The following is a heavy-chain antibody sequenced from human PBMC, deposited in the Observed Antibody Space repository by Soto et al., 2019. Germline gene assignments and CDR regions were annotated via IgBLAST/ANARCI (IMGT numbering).Heavy chain of an antibody. D-gene: IGHD1-1*01. CDR2: ISSSSSTI. Sequence: GGSLRLSCAASVFTFSSYSMNWVRQAPGKGLEWVSYISSSSSTIYYADSVKGRFTISRDNAKNSLYLQMNSLRDEDTAVYYCAREWNPLNWFDPWGQGTLVTVSS. CDR3: AREWNPLNWFDP. V-gene: IGHV3-48*02. CDR1: VFTFSSYS. J-gene: IGHJ5*02.